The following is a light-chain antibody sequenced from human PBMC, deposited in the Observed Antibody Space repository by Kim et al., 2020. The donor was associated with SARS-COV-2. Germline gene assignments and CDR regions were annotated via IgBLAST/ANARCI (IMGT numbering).Light chain of an antibody. CDR3: QTWASGIRV. CDR1: SGNSGYT. CDR2: PNTDGRQ. Sequence: APVKRTCTLRSGNSGYTIAGHQQQPEKGPRYEMQPNTDGRQSRGDGIPDPFSGSSTGAELYLTSSSLQSEDEADYYCQTWASGIRVFGGGTKVTVL. V-gene: IGLV4-69*01. J-gene: IGLJ3*02.